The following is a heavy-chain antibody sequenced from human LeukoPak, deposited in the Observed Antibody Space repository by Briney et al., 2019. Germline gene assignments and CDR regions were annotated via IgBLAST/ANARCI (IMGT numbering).Heavy chain of an antibody. CDR1: GFTFSIYW. CDR3: ARGVWFTDY. J-gene: IGHJ4*02. CDR2: IKQDGREK. V-gene: IGHV3-7*01. D-gene: IGHD3-10*01. Sequence: GGSRRLSCAAAGFTFSIYWMSWVRQAPGKGLEWVANIKQDGREKYYVDSVKGRFPISRDKATNSLYLQMNRLRAEDTAVYYCARGVWFTDYWGQGTLVTVSS.